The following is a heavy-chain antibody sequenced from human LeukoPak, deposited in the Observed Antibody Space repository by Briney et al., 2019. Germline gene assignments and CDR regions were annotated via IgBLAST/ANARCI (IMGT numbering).Heavy chain of an antibody. V-gene: IGHV3-33*06. CDR1: GFTFSSYG. Sequence: GRSLRLSCAASGFTFSSYGMHWVRQAPGKGLEWVAVIWYDGSNKYYADSVKGRFTISRDNSKNTLYLQMNSLRAEDTAVYYCAKEIAAAANWSDPWGQGTLVTVSS. J-gene: IGHJ5*02. CDR2: IWYDGSNK. CDR3: AKEIAAAANWSDP. D-gene: IGHD6-13*01.